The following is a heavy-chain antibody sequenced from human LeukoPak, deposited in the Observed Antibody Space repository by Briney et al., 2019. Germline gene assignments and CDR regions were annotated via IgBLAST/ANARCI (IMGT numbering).Heavy chain of an antibody. V-gene: IGHV3-11*01. CDR3: ARVISGTYGLDY. CDR2: ITSSGSTI. J-gene: IGHJ4*02. Sequence: GGSLRLSCAASGFTFSDYYMTCIRQAPGKGLEWVSYITSSGSTIHYADSVKGRFTISRDNAKDSLFLQMNSLRADDTAIYYCARVISGTYGLDYWGQGTLVTVSS. CDR1: GFTFSDYY. D-gene: IGHD3-10*01.